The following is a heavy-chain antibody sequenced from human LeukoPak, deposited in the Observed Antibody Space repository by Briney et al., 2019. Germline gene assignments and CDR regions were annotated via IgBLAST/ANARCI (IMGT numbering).Heavy chain of an antibody. J-gene: IGHJ4*02. V-gene: IGHV1-24*01. CDR3: ATAGSSGYYPDY. CDR2: FDPEDGET. CDR1: GYTLTELS. D-gene: IGHD3-22*01. Sequence: GASVEVSCKVSGYTLTELSMHWVRQAPGKGLEWMGGFDPEDGETIYAQKFQGRVTMTEDTSTDTAYMELSSLRSEDTAVYYCATAGSSGYYPDYWGQGTLVTVSS.